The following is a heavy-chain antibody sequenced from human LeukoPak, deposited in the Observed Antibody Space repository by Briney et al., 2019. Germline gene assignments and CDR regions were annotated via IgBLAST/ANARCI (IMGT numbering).Heavy chain of an antibody. CDR1: GGTFSSYA. D-gene: IGHD4-23*01. J-gene: IGHJ4*02. CDR3: AREGNEGDYDGHSGSFDY. Sequence: ASVKVSCKASGGTFSSYAISWVRQAPGQGLEWMGRIIPILGIANYAQKFQGRVTITADKSTSTAYMELSSLRSEDTAVYYCAREGNEGDYDGHSGSFDYWGRGTLVTVSS. CDR2: IIPILGIA. V-gene: IGHV1-69*04.